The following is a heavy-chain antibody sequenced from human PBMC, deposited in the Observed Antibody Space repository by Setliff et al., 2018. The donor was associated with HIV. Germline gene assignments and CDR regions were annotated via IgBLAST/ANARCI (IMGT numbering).Heavy chain of an antibody. J-gene: IGHJ4*02. D-gene: IGHD6-19*01. CDR1: GVSTSSSSYY. V-gene: IGHV4-39*01. Sequence: SETLSLTCTVSGVSTSSSSYYWGWIRQPPGKGLEWIGYVYYSGSTYYNPSLKSRPTISVDTSKNHFSLRLSSVTAADTAVYYCVGQGAVTGHSFDSWGPGALVTVSS. CDR2: VYYSGST. CDR3: VGQGAVTGHSFDS.